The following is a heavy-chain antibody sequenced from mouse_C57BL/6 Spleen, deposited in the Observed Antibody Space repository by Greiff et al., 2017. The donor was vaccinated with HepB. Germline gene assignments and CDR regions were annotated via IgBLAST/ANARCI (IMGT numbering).Heavy chain of an antibody. CDR3: AGDYGSSRDYVDY. Sequence: QVQLQQPGAELVKPGASVKLSCKASGYTFTSYWMHWVKQRPGQGLEWIGMIHPNSGSTNYNEKFKSKATLTVDKSSSTAYMQLSSLTSEDSAVYYCAGDYGSSRDYVDYWGQGTTLTVSS. V-gene: IGHV1-64*01. CDR2: IHPNSGST. D-gene: IGHD1-1*01. CDR1: GYTFTSYW. J-gene: IGHJ2*01.